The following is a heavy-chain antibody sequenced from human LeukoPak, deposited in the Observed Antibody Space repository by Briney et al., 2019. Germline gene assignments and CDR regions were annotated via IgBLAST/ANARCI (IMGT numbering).Heavy chain of an antibody. CDR2: IYYSGST. Sequence: PSETLSLTCTVSGGSISSYYWSRIRQPPGKGLEWIGYIYYSGSTNYNPSLKSRVTISVDTSKNQFSLKLSSVTAADTAVYYCASGALTAAGRIDYWGQGTLVTVSS. CDR1: GGSISSYY. J-gene: IGHJ4*02. D-gene: IGHD6-13*01. V-gene: IGHV4-59*01. CDR3: ASGALTAAGRIDY.